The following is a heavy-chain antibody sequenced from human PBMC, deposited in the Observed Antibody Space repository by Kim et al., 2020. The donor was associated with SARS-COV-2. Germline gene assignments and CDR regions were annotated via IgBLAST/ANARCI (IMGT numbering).Heavy chain of an antibody. V-gene: IGHV1-2*02. CDR2: INANNGDT. Sequence: ASVKVSCKASGYTFSDYYIHWVRQAPGQGLEWMAWINANNGDTNYAQKFQGRVTMTRDTSVSTAYMEISRLRSDDTAVYFCVRDPQEFLNDLDYWGQGTLVTVSS. CDR1: GYTFSDYY. CDR3: VRDPQEFLNDLDY. D-gene: IGHD2-21*01. J-gene: IGHJ4*02.